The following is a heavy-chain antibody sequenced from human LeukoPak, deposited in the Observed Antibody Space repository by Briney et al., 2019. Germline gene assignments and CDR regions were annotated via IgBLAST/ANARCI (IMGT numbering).Heavy chain of an antibody. V-gene: IGHV3-43*02. D-gene: IGHD3-3*01. CDR2: ISGDGGIT. CDR3: AKIPRSTPYNY. Sequence: GGSLRLSCAASGLTFDDYAMHWVRQAPGKGLEWVSLISGDGGITYYADSVKGRFTLSRDNSKNSLYLQMNSLRTEHTALYYCAKIPRSTPYNYWGQGTLVTVST. CDR1: GLTFDDYA. J-gene: IGHJ4*02.